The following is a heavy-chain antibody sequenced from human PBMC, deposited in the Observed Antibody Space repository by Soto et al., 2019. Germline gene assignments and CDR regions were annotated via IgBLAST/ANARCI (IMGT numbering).Heavy chain of an antibody. D-gene: IGHD3-22*01. CDR3: AKDPGYDSSGYNDY. J-gene: IGHJ4*02. CDR1: GFTFSSYA. CDR2: ISGSGGST. V-gene: IGHV3-23*01. Sequence: GGSLRLSCAASGFTFSSYAMSWVRQAPGKGLEWVSAISGSGGSTYYADSVKGRFTISRDNSKNTLYLQMNSLRAEDTAVYYCAKDPGYDSSGYNDYWGQGTLVTRLL.